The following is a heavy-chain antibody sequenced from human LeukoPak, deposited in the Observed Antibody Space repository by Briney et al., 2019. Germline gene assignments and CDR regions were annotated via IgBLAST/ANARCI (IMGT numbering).Heavy chain of an antibody. D-gene: IGHD2-8*01. CDR2: ISSNGGST. V-gene: IGHV3-64*01. J-gene: IGHJ6*04. Sequence: GGSLRLSCAASGFTFSSYAMHWVRQAPGKGLEYVSGISSNGGSTYYANSVKGRFTISRDNSKNTLYLQMGSLRAEDMAVYYCARVECTNGVCLYGMDVWGKGTTVTVSS. CDR3: ARVECTNGVCLYGMDV. CDR1: GFTFSSYA.